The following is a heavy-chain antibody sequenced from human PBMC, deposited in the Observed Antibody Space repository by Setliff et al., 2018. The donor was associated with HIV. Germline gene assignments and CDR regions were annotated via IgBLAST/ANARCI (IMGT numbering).Heavy chain of an antibody. CDR1: GYTFTSYA. D-gene: IGHD3-16*01. CDR2: INAGNGNT. CDR3: ARGPGAFGGTSVQNFDY. V-gene: IGHV1-3*01. Sequence: ASVKVSCKASGYTFTSYAMHWVRQAPGQGLEWMGWINAGNGNTKYSQKFQGRVTFIRDTSASTAYMELSSLRSEDTAVYYCARGPGAFGGTSVQNFDYWGQGTLVTVSS. J-gene: IGHJ4*02.